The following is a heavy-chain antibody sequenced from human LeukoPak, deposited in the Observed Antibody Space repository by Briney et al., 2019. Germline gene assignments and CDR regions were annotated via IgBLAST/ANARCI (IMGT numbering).Heavy chain of an antibody. J-gene: IGHJ4*02. D-gene: IGHD6-13*01. V-gene: IGHV4-61*01. CDR1: GGSVSSGSNY. CDR3: ARSGSSWSDFDY. Sequence: PSETLSLTCTVSGGSVSSGSNYWSWIRQHPGKRLEWIGYIYYSGSTNYNPSLNSRVTISLDTSKNQFSLNLSSVTAADTAVYYCARSGSSWSDFDYWGQGTLVTVSS. CDR2: IYYSGST.